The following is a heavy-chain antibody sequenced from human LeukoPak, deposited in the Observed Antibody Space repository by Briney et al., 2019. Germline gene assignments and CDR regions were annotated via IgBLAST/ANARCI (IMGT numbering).Heavy chain of an antibody. Sequence: SETLSLTCTVSGGSISSYYWSWIRQPPGKGLEWIGYIYSGSSSYNPSLQSRVTISVDTSMNQFSLKLSSVTAADTALYYCARADGAVAAYYGMDVWGQGTTVTVSS. CDR3: ARADGAVAAYYGMDV. V-gene: IGHV4-59*01. CDR2: IYSGSS. D-gene: IGHD6-19*01. CDR1: GGSISSYY. J-gene: IGHJ6*02.